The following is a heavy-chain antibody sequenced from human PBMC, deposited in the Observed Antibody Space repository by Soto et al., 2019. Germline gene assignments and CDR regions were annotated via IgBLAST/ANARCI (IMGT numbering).Heavy chain of an antibody. J-gene: IGHJ6*02. CDR3: AKGAGAYYYYGMDV. Sequence: GGSLRLSCAASGFTFSSYGMHWVRQAPGKGLEWVAVISHDGSNKYFADSVKGRFTISRDNSQNTLYLQMNSLRAEDTAVYYCAKGAGAYYYYGMDVWGQGTTVTVSS. CDR2: ISHDGSNK. CDR1: GFTFSSYG. V-gene: IGHV3-30*18.